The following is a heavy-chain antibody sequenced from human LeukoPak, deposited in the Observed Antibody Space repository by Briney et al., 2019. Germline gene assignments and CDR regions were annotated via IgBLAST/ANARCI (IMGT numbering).Heavy chain of an antibody. CDR1: GFTFSSYE. V-gene: IGHV3-48*03. CDR3: ASGSYGSGFYYFSYMDV. Sequence: GGSLRLSCGASGFTFSSYEMNWVRQAPGKGLEWVSYITSSGSTIYYADSVKGRFTISRDNSKNSVSLQMNSLRAEDTAVYYCASGSYGSGFYYFSYMDVWGKGTTVTVSS. CDR2: ITSSGSTI. D-gene: IGHD3-10*01. J-gene: IGHJ6*03.